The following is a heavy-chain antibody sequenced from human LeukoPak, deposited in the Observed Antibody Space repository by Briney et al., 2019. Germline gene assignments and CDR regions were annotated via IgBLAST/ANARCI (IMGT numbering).Heavy chain of an antibody. D-gene: IGHD5-12*01. CDR1: GYTFTSYY. V-gene: IGHV1-46*01. CDR3: ARDASGYSGYDLRYNWFDP. Sequence: ASVKVPCKASGYTFTSYYMHWVRQAPGQGLEWMGIINPSGGSTSYAQKFQGRVTMTRDTSTSTVYMELSSLRSEDTAVYYCARDASGYSGYDLRYNWFDPWGQGTLVTVSS. CDR2: INPSGGST. J-gene: IGHJ5*02.